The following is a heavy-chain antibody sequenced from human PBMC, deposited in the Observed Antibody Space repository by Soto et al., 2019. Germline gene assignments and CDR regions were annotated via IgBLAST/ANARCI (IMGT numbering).Heavy chain of an antibody. CDR1: GFTFSSYA. CDR2: ISGSGGST. V-gene: IGHV3-23*01. CDR3: AKEGGPSSSAGYYYYYYMDV. Sequence: GGSLRLSCAASGFTFSSYAMSWVRQAPGKGLEWVSAISGSGGSTHYADSVKGRFTISRDNSKNTLYLQMNSLRAEDTAVYYCAKEGGPSSSAGYYYYYYMDVWGKGTTVTVSS. J-gene: IGHJ6*03. D-gene: IGHD6-6*01.